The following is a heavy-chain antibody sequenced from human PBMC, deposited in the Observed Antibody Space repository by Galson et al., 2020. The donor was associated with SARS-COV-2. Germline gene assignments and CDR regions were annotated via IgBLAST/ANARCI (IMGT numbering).Heavy chain of an antibody. CDR1: EHTFTSYD. CDR2: MNSNSGNT. V-gene: IGHV1-8*01. Sequence: GESLQISCKASEHTFTSYDINWVRQATGQGLEWMGWMNSNSGNTGYAQKFQGRVTMTRDTSISTAYMELSSLRSEDTAVYYCARVPPLGYCSGGSCYRFDYWGQGTLVTVSS. CDR3: ARVPPLGYCSGGSCYRFDY. J-gene: IGHJ4*02. D-gene: IGHD2-15*01.